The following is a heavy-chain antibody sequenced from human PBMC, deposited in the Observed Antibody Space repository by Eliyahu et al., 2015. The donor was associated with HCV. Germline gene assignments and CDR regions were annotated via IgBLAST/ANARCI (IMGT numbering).Heavy chain of an antibody. CDR2: INNKAXGXRT. D-gene: IGHD1-26*01. Sequence: EVQLVEPGGGLVKPGGSLRLPXXASXLTFXDAWMXWVRQAPGKGREWVGRINNKAXGXRTEYTAPVKGRFILSRDDSKATVYLQMNSLKTEDTAVYYCTAGLRPYSIGDYWGQGTLVTVSS. J-gene: IGHJ4*02. CDR3: TAGLRPYSIGDY. CDR1: XLTFXDAW. V-gene: IGHV3-15*01.